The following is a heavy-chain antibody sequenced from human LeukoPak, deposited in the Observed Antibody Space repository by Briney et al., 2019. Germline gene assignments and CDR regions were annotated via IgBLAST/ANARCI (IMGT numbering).Heavy chain of an antibody. CDR3: ARVPRNYDILSHWSH. V-gene: IGHV1-69*06. D-gene: IGHD3-9*01. CDR1: GGTFSSYA. Sequence: GASVKVSCKASGGTFSSYAISWVRQAPGQGLEWMVGIIPIFGTANYAQKFQGRVTITADKSTSTAYMDLRSLTSDDTAVYYCARVPRNYDILSHWSHWGQGTLVTVSS. J-gene: IGHJ1*01. CDR2: IIPIFGTA.